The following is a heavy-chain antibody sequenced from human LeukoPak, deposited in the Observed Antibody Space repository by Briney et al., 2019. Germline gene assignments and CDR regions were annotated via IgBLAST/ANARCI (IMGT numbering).Heavy chain of an antibody. CDR2: MFHSGST. Sequence: KPSETLSLTCAVSGYSIRSGYYWGWIRQPPGKGLEWIGSMFHSGSTYYNPSFKSRVTISVDTSKNQFSLKLTSVTAADTAVYYCARHHGNFWSGYYIYWGQGILVTVSS. CDR3: ARHHGNFWSGYYIY. D-gene: IGHD3-3*01. CDR1: GYSIRSGYY. V-gene: IGHV4-38-2*01. J-gene: IGHJ4*02.